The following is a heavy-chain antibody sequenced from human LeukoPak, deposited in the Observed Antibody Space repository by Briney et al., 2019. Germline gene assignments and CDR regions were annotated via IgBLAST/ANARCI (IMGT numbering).Heavy chain of an antibody. CDR1: GGSFSGYY. CDR2: INHSGST. Sequence: SETLSLACAVYGGSFSGYYWSWIRQPPGKGLEWIGEINHSGSTYYNPSLKSRVTISVDTSKNQFSLKLSSVTAADTAVYYCARVYFGGGTYRDAFDIWGQGTMVTVSS. V-gene: IGHV4-34*01. J-gene: IGHJ3*02. D-gene: IGHD1-26*01. CDR3: ARVYFGGGTYRDAFDI.